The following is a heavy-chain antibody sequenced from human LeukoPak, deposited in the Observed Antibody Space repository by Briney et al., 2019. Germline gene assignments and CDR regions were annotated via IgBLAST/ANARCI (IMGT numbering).Heavy chain of an antibody. CDR1: GFTFSNFL. Sequence: GGSLRLSCAASGFTFSNFLMTWVRQAPGKGPEWVSAISGSGGDTYYADSVKGRFTISRDNSKNTLYLQMNSLRAEDTAVYYCAKDGDSSGWYEDFDYWGQGTLVTVSS. CDR3: AKDGDSSGWYEDFDY. V-gene: IGHV3-23*01. CDR2: ISGSGGDT. J-gene: IGHJ4*02. D-gene: IGHD6-19*01.